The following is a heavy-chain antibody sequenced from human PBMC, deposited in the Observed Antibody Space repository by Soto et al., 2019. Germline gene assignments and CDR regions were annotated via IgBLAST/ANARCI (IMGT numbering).Heavy chain of an antibody. D-gene: IGHD4-17*01. CDR3: ARLTGDRTYYYYGMDV. Sequence: PGGSLRLSCAASGFTVSSNYMSWVRQAPGKGLEWVSVIYSGGSTYYADSVKGRFTISRDNSKNTLYLQMNSLRAEDTAVYYCARLTGDRTYYYYGMDVWGQGTTVTVSS. CDR2: IYSGGST. J-gene: IGHJ6*02. V-gene: IGHV3-53*01. CDR1: GFTVSSNY.